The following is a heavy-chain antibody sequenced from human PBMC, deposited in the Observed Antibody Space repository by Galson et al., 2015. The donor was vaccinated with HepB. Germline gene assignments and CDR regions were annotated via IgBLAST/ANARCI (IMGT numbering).Heavy chain of an antibody. D-gene: IGHD2-21*01. CDR3: ARSGVIAFDI. J-gene: IGHJ3*02. CDR1: GFTFSSYW. CDR2: IKTDGSST. V-gene: IGHV3-74*01. Sequence: SLRLSCAASGFTFSSYWMHWVRQAPGKGLLWVSRIKTDGSSTSHADSVKGRFTISRDNAKNTLYLQMNSLRAEDTAVYYCARSGVIAFDIWGQGTMVTVSS.